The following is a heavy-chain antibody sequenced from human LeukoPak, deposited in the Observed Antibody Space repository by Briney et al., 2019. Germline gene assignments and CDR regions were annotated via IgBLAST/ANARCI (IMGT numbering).Heavy chain of an antibody. CDR3: AKPTISGGWYVVAFDY. V-gene: IGHV3-21*01. J-gene: IGHJ4*02. CDR2: ITTSSTYI. D-gene: IGHD6-19*01. Sequence: GGSLRLSCAASGFTFSSYSMSWVRQAPGKGLEWVSSITTSSTYISYADSVKGRFTISRDNAKNSLCLQMNSLRAEDTAVYYCAKPTISGGWYVVAFDYWGQGTLVTVSS. CDR1: GFTFSSYS.